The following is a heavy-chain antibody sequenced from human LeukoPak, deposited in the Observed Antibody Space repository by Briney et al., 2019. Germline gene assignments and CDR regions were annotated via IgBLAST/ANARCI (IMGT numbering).Heavy chain of an antibody. CDR2: ISYDGSNK. Sequence: PGGSLRLSCAASGFTFSSYGMHWVRQAPGKGLEWVAVISYDGSNKYYADSVKGRFTISRDNSKNTLYLQMNSLRADDTGVYYCATPGQAYYFDYWGQGTLVTVSS. V-gene: IGHV3-30*03. CDR3: ATPGQAYYFDY. D-gene: IGHD2-2*01. CDR1: GFTFSSYG. J-gene: IGHJ4*02.